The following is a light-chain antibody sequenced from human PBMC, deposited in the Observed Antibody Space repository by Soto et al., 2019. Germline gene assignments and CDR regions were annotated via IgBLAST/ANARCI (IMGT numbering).Light chain of an antibody. J-gene: IGKJ1*01. CDR3: QQTYTTPWT. V-gene: IGKV1-39*01. Sequence: DIQMTQSPSSLSASVGDRVTITCRASQTILRYLNWYQQQSGRAPKLLISAASSLQSGVPSRFNGRRSGTDFTFTINTLQPEDSATYYCQQTYTTPWTFGQGTKVE. CDR2: AAS. CDR1: QTILRY.